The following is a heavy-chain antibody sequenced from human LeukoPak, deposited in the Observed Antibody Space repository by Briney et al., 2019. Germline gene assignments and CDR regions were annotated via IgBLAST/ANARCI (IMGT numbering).Heavy chain of an antibody. CDR3: ARAPLADYDFWSGRGYFQH. Sequence: GGSLRPSCAASGFTFSSYAMHWVRQAPGKGLEWVAVISYDGSNKYYADSVKGRFTISRDNSKNTLYLQMNSLRAEDTAVYYCARAPLADYDFWSGRGYFQHWGQGTVVTISS. V-gene: IGHV3-30-3*01. CDR2: ISYDGSNK. D-gene: IGHD3-3*01. J-gene: IGHJ1*01. CDR1: GFTFSSYA.